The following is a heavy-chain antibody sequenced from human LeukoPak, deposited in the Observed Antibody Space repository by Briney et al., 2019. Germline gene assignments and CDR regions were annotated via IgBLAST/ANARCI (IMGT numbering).Heavy chain of an antibody. D-gene: IGHD3-3*01. J-gene: IGHJ4*02. CDR2: INHSGST. CDR3: ARDGPYYDFWSGPEYYFDY. CDR1: GGSFSGYY. Sequence: SETLSLTCAVYGGSFSGYYWSWIRQPPGKGLEWIGKINHSGSTNYNPSLKSRVTISVDTSKNQFSLKLSSVTAADTAVYYCARDGPYYDFWSGPEYYFDYWGQGTLVTVSS. V-gene: IGHV4-34*01.